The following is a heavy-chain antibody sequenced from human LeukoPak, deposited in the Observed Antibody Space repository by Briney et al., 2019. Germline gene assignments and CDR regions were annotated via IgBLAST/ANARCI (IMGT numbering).Heavy chain of an antibody. CDR2: FDPEDGET. CDR3: ATSGTNPTYYYYYMDV. Sequence: ASVKVSCKVSGYTLTELSMHWVRQAPGKGRGWMGGFDPEDGETIYAQKFQGRVTMTEDTSTDTAYMELSSLRSEDTAVYYCATSGTNPTYYYYYMDVWGKGTTVTVSS. J-gene: IGHJ6*03. V-gene: IGHV1-24*01. CDR1: GYTLTELS. D-gene: IGHD1-14*01.